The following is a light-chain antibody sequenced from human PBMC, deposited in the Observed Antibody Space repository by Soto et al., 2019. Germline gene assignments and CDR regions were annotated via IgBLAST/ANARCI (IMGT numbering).Light chain of an antibody. CDR3: TSYAGSNNFVV. J-gene: IGLJ2*01. CDR2: EGS. CDR1: SSDVGGYNY. Sequence: QSALTQPPSASGSPGQSVTISCTGTSSDVGGYNYVSWYQQHPGKAPKLMIYEGSKRPSGVPDRFSGSKSGNTASLTVSGLQAEDEADYYCTSYAGSNNFVVFGGGTKVTVL. V-gene: IGLV2-8*01.